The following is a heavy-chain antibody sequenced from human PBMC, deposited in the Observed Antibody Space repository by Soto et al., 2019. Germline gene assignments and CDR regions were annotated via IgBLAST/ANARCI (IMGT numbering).Heavy chain of an antibody. Sequence: EVQLVESGGGLVKPGGSLRLSCVGSGFTFIDAWMSWVRQAPGKGLEWVGRLKSETDGGTADYAAPVEGRFNISRDDSXXXLXXXXXXXXXXXXXVXYCMTAPGLNVLFWGQGALVTVSS. CDR3: MTAPGLNVLF. J-gene: IGHJ4*02. V-gene: IGHV3-15*01. D-gene: IGHD2-15*01. CDR1: GFTFIDAW. CDR2: LKSETDGGTA.